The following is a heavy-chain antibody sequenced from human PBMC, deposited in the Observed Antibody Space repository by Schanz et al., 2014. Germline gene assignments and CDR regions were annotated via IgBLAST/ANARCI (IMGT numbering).Heavy chain of an antibody. V-gene: IGHV3-23*01. CDR3: AKVWKDHRIAGRPGWSDGMDV. CDR1: GFTFSSYA. Sequence: EVQLLESGGGLVQPGGSLRLSCAASGFTFSSYAMSWVRQAPGKGLEWVSAISGSGGDTYYADSVKGRFTISRDNSKNTLYLQMNSLIAEDTAVYYCAKVWKDHRIAGRPGWSDGMDVWGQGTTV. D-gene: IGHD6-6*01. J-gene: IGHJ6*02. CDR2: ISGSGGDT.